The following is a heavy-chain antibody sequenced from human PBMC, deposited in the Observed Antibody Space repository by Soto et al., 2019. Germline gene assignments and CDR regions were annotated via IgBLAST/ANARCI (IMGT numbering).Heavy chain of an antibody. D-gene: IGHD2-21*02. J-gene: IGHJ6*02. CDR3: AKEGGNSYYYYGMDV. Sequence: QVQLVESGGGVVQPGGSLRLSCAASGFSFSDYGMHWVRQAPGKGLEWVAVISSDESSKYYADSVKGRFTISRDNSKNTLYLQMNSLRPEDTAVYYCAKEGGNSYYYYGMDVWGQGTTATVSS. CDR2: ISSDESSK. V-gene: IGHV3-30*18. CDR1: GFSFSDYG.